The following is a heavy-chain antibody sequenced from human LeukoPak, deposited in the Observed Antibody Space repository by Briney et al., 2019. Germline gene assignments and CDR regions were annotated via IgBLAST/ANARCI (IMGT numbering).Heavy chain of an antibody. Sequence: PGGSLRLSCAASGFTFSSYAMSWARQAPGKGLEWVSAISGSGGSTYYADSVKGRFTISRDNSKNTLYLQMNSLRAEDTAVYYCAKDLRASYCSSTSCYEYYYYYGMDVWGQGTTVTVSS. J-gene: IGHJ6*02. V-gene: IGHV3-23*01. CDR1: GFTFSSYA. CDR2: ISGSGGST. D-gene: IGHD2-2*01. CDR3: AKDLRASYCSSTSCYEYYYYYGMDV.